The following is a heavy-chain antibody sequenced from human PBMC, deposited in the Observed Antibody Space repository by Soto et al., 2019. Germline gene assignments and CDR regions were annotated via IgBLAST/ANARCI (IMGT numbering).Heavy chain of an antibody. J-gene: IGHJ6*02. CDR1: EYSFTNYW. Sequence: GESLKISCKGSEYSFTNYWIGWVRQMPGKGLEWMGIIYPGDSDTRYSPSFEGQVTISADKSISTAYLQWSSLKAPDTAMYYCARSLVVPASNYYYGMDVWGQGTTATVSS. CDR2: IYPGDSDT. V-gene: IGHV5-51*01. CDR3: ARSLVVPASNYYYGMDV. D-gene: IGHD2-2*01.